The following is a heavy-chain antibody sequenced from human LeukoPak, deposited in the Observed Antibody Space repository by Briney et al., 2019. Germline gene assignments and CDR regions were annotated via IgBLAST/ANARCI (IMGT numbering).Heavy chain of an antibody. D-gene: IGHD1-26*01. Sequence: GASVKVSCKASGGTFSNYAISWVRQAPGQGLEWMGGIIPIFGTANYAQKFQGRVTITADESTSTAYMELSSLRSEDTAVYYCASSSGSYRVPGKFDYWGQGTLVTVSS. CDR2: IIPIFGTA. CDR3: ASSSGSYRVPGKFDY. V-gene: IGHV1-69*13. J-gene: IGHJ4*02. CDR1: GGTFSNYA.